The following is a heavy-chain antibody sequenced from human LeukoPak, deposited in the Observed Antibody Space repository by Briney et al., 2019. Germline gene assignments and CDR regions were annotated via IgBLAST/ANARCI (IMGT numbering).Heavy chain of an antibody. J-gene: IGHJ4*02. Sequence: PGGSLRLSCAASGFTLSSYGMHWVRQAPGKGLEWVAVISYDGSNKYYADSVKGRFTISRDNSKNTLYLQMNSLRAEDTAVYYCAKDASSGWLRPFDYWGQGTLVTVSS. CDR2: ISYDGSNK. D-gene: IGHD6-19*01. V-gene: IGHV3-30*18. CDR3: AKDASSGWLRPFDY. CDR1: GFTLSSYG.